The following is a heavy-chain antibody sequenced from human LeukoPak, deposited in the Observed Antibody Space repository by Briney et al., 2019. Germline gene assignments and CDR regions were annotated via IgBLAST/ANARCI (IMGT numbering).Heavy chain of an antibody. Sequence: GSLRLSCAASGFTFSSYSMNWVRQAPGKGLEGVSSISSSSSYIYYADSVKGRFTISRDNAKNSLYLQMNSLRAEDTAVYYCARLQTTVTAANDYWGQGTLVTVSS. D-gene: IGHD4-17*01. CDR2: ISSSSSYI. CDR1: GFTFSSYS. V-gene: IGHV3-21*01. CDR3: ARLQTTVTAANDY. J-gene: IGHJ4*02.